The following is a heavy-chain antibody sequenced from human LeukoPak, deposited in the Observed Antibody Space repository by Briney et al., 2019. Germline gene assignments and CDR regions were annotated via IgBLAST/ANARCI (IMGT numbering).Heavy chain of an antibody. CDR2: IYTSGST. D-gene: IGHD6-19*01. J-gene: IGHJ4*02. CDR3: AGERGEEYSSGWYKRNYFDN. CDR1: GGSISSYY. V-gene: IGHV4-4*07. Sequence: SETLSLTCTVSGGSISSYYWSWIRQPAGKGLEWIGRIYTSGSTNYNPSLKSRVTMSVDTSKNQFSLKLSSVTAADTAVYYCAGERGEEYSSGWYKRNYFDNWGQGIRVTVSS.